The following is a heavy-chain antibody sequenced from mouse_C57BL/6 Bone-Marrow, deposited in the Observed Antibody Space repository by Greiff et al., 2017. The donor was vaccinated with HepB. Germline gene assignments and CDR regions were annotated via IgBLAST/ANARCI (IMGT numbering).Heavy chain of an antibody. CDR1: GYTFTSYW. D-gene: IGHD2-4*01. Sequence: QVQLQQPGAELVRPGSSVKLSCKASGYTFTSYWMHWVKQRPIQGLEWIGNIDPSDSETHYNQKFKDKATLTVDKSSSTAYMQLSSLTSEDSAVYYCARSIYYDYDFDYWGQGTTLTVSS. J-gene: IGHJ2*01. V-gene: IGHV1-52*01. CDR2: IDPSDSET. CDR3: ARSIYYDYDFDY.